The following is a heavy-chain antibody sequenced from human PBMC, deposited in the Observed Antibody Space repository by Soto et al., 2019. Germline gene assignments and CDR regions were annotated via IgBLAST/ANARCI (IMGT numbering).Heavy chain of an antibody. D-gene: IGHD3-22*01. J-gene: IGHJ4*02. CDR3: ARNYYDSSGYYFDY. Sequence: QVQLVQSGAEVKKPGSSVKVSCKASGGTFSSYTISWVRQAPGQGLEWMGRIIPILGIANYAQKFQGRVTITADKATSTAYMELSSLRSEDTAVYYCARNYYDSSGYYFDYWGQGTLVTVSS. V-gene: IGHV1-69*02. CDR2: IIPILGIA. CDR1: GGTFSSYT.